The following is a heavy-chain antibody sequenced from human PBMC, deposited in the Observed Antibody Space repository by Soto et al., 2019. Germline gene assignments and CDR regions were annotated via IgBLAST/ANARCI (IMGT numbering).Heavy chain of an antibody. V-gene: IGHV3-30*18. CDR2: ISYDGSNK. CDR1: GFTFSSYG. CDR3: AKDKVPVVVTAPFDY. J-gene: IGHJ4*02. D-gene: IGHD2-21*02. Sequence: HVQLVESGGGVVEPGRSLRLSCAASGFTFSSYGMHWVRQAPGKGLEWVAVISYDGSNKYYADSVKGRFTVSRDKSKNTLYLQVNSLRAEDTAVYYCAKDKVPVVVTAPFDYWGQGTLVTVSS.